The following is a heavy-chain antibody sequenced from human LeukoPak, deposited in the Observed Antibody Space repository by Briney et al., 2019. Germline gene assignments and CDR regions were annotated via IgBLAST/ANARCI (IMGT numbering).Heavy chain of an antibody. D-gene: IGHD6-19*01. CDR2: FDPDDGET. V-gene: IGHV1-24*01. CDR1: GYTLTELS. J-gene: IGHJ4*02. Sequence: GASVKVSCKVSGYTLTELSMHWVRQAPGKGLEWMGGFDPDDGETIYAQKFQGRVTMTEDTSTDTAYMELSSLRSEDTAVYYCATLGSGWYYFDYWGQGTLVTVSS. CDR3: ATLGSGWYYFDY.